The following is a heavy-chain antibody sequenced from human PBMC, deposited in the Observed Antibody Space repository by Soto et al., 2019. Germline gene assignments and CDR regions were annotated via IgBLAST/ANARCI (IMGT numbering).Heavy chain of an antibody. CDR1: GGTFSSYA. D-gene: IGHD5-18*01. J-gene: IGHJ6*02. CDR3: ARDRDTAXVTSLSYYYYGMDV. Sequence: SVKVSCKASGGTFSSYAISWVRQAPGQGLEWMGGIIPIFGTANYAQKFQGRVTITADESTSTAYMELSSLRSEDTAVYYCARDRDTAXVTSLSYYYYGMDVWGQGTTVTVSS. V-gene: IGHV1-69*13. CDR2: IIPIFGTA.